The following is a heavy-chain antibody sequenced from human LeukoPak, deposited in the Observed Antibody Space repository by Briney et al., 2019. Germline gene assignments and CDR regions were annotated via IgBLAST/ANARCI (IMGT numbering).Heavy chain of an antibody. CDR1: GFTFNTFS. D-gene: IGHD2-15*01. J-gene: IGHJ4*02. Sequence: PGGPLRLSCVASGFTFNTFSMNWVRQTPGKGLEWISYISSGSTIYYADSVKGRFTISRDNAKNSLYLQMHSLRAEDTAVYYCARFGGGHYFDYWGQGTLVTVSS. CDR3: ARFGGGHYFDY. CDR2: ISSGSTI. V-gene: IGHV3-48*01.